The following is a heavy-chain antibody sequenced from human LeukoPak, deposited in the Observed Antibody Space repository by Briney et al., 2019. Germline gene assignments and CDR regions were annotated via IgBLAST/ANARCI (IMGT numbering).Heavy chain of an antibody. CDR1: GFTFSSYE. Sequence: GGSLRLSCAASGFTFSSYEMNWVRQAPGKGLEWVSYISGSGSTKYYADSVKGRFTISRDNAKNSLHLQMNSLRAEDTVVYYCARGWRWLDFWGQGTLVTVSS. D-gene: IGHD5-24*01. J-gene: IGHJ4*02. CDR2: ISGSGSTK. CDR3: ARGWRWLDF. V-gene: IGHV3-48*03.